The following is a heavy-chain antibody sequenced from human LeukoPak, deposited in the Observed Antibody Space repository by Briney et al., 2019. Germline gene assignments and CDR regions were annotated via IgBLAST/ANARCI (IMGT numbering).Heavy chain of an antibody. CDR1: GGSFSGYY. CDR3: ARGYGSEDGYMYYFDY. J-gene: IGHJ4*02. V-gene: IGHV4-34*01. D-gene: IGHD5-24*01. Sequence: SETLSLTCAVYGGSFSGYYWSWIRQPPGKGLEWNGEINHSGSTNYNPSLKSRVTISVDTSKNQFSLKLSSVTAADTAVYYCARGYGSEDGYMYYFDYWGQGTLVTVSS. CDR2: INHSGST.